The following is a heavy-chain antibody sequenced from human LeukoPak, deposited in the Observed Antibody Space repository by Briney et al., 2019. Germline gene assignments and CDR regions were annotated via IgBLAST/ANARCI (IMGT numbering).Heavy chain of an antibody. CDR1: GGSISSYY. CDR3: AREGGFYRPLDY. D-gene: IGHD3-3*01. CDR2: IHSSGST. Sequence: SETLSLTCTVSGGSISSYYWSWIRQPPGKGLEWIGYIHSSGSTNYNPSLKSRVTISVDTSKNQFSLKLTSVTAADTAVYYCAREGGFYRPLDYSGQGTLVTVSS. J-gene: IGHJ4*02. V-gene: IGHV4-59*12.